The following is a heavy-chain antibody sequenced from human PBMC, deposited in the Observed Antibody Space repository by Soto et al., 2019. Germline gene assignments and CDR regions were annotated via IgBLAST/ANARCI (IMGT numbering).Heavy chain of an antibody. Sequence: EVQLVESGGGLVQPGGSLRLSCAASGFTVSSSFMTWVRQAPGKGLEWVSVTYSGGTTYYADSVKGRFTISRDNSKNTLYLQMNSLRAEDTAVYFCARAKRAAAGPRDAFDVWGQGTMVTVSS. CDR3: ARAKRAAAGPRDAFDV. CDR2: TYSGGTT. J-gene: IGHJ3*01. V-gene: IGHV3-66*01. D-gene: IGHD6-13*01. CDR1: GFTVSSSF.